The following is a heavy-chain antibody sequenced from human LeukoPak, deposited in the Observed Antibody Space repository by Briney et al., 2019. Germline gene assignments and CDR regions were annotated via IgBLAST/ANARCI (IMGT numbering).Heavy chain of an antibody. V-gene: IGHV1-8*01. Sequence: ASVKVSCKASGYTFTSYDINWVRQATGQGLEWMGWMNPNSGNTGYAQKFQGRVTMTRNTSISTAYMELSSLRSEDTAVYYCARFLRGRFLGSSPPGYCGQGTLVTVSS. CDR3: ARFLRGRFLGSSPPGY. J-gene: IGHJ4*02. D-gene: IGHD3-3*01. CDR1: GYTFTSYD. CDR2: MNPNSGNT.